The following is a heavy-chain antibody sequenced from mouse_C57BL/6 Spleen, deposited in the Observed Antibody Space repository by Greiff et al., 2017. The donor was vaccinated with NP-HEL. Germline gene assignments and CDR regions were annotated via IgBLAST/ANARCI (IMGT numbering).Heavy chain of an antibody. Sequence: EVKLMESGEGLVKPGGSLKLSCAASGFTFSSYAMSWVRQTPEKRLEWVAYISSGGDYIYYADTVKGRFTISRDNARNTLYLQMSSLKSEDTAMYYCTRDRDYYGSSSSYWYFDVWGTGTTVTVSS. V-gene: IGHV5-9-1*02. CDR2: ISSGGDYI. J-gene: IGHJ1*03. D-gene: IGHD1-1*01. CDR3: TRDRDYYGSSSSYWYFDV. CDR1: GFTFSSYA.